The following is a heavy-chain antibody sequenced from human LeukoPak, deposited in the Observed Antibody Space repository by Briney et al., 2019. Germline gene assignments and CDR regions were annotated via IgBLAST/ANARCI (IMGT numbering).Heavy chain of an antibody. J-gene: IGHJ4*02. CDR2: ISGSGGST. V-gene: IGHV3-23*01. CDR3: ATIVRATTEDDC. CDR1: GFTFTSNA. Sequence: PGGSLRLSCAASGFTFTSNAMSWVRQAPGKGRGWVSAISGSGGSTNYADSVKGRFTISRDNSKNTLYLQMNSLRAEDTAVYYCATIVRATTEDDCWRQGTLVTVSS. D-gene: IGHD1-26*01.